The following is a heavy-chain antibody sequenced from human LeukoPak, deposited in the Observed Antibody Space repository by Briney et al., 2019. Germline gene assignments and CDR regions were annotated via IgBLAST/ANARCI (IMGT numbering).Heavy chain of an antibody. J-gene: IGHJ6*02. D-gene: IGHD6-13*01. CDR3: ARGNGYVEGAAAGTTVMDL. Sequence: ASVKVSCKASGYSFTNSDINCVRQATGQRLEWMGWMNPTSDNTIYAQKFQGRVTMTSDTSITTAYMELSSLRSEDTAVYYCARGNGYVEGAAAGTTVMDLWGQGTTVTVSS. CDR2: MNPTSDNT. V-gene: IGHV1-8*01. CDR1: GYSFTNSD.